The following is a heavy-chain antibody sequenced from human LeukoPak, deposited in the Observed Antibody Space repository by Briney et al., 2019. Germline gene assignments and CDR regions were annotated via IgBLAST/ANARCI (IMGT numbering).Heavy chain of an antibody. D-gene: IGHD1-26*01. V-gene: IGHV1-2*02. J-gene: IGHJ4*02. Sequence: EASVKVSCKASRYTFTDYYIHWVRQAPGQGLEWMGRINPNSGGTKYAQMFQGRVTMTRDTSVSTAYMELRSLRSDDTAVYYCARGDIVGATRYFDYWGQGTLVTVSS. CDR1: RYTFTDYY. CDR3: ARGDIVGATRYFDY. CDR2: INPNSGGT.